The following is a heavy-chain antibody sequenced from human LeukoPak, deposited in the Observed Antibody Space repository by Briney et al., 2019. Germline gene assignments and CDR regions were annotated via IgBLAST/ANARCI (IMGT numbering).Heavy chain of an antibody. CDR1: GGSFSGYY. J-gene: IGHJ4*02. CDR3: ARDIGYYDSSGYYTGIDY. CDR2: INHSGST. D-gene: IGHD3-22*01. V-gene: IGHV4-34*01. Sequence: SETLSLPCAVYGGSFSGYYWSWIRQPPGKGLEWIGEINHSGSTNYNPSLKSRVTISVDTSKNQFSLKLSSVTAADTAVYYCARDIGYYDSSGYYTGIDYWGQGTLVTVSS.